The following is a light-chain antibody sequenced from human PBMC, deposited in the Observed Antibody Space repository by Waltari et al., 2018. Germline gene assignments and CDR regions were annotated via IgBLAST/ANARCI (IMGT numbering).Light chain of an antibody. V-gene: IGLV2-23*01. Sequence: QSALTQPASLSGSPGQSITISCPGTKNDIGTYNFVPWFQQFPGQAPKLIVSEAPKRPSGVSYRFSGSKSGNTASLTISGLQAEDEADYYCCSYAGGSRVIFGGGTKLTVL. J-gene: IGLJ2*01. CDR2: EAP. CDR3: CSYAGGSRVI. CDR1: KNDIGTYNF.